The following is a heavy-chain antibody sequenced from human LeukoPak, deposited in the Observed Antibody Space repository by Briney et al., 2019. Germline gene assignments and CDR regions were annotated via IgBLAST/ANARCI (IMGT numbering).Heavy chain of an antibody. CDR3: AKDTAVRFLEWLSTRVYYYGMDV. Sequence: PGRSLRLSCAASGFTFSSYGMHWVRQAPGKGLEWVAVISYDGSNKYYADSVKGRFTISRDNSKNTLYLQMNSLRAEVTAVYYCAKDTAVRFLEWLSTRVYYYGMDVWGQGTTVTVSS. CDR2: ISYDGSNK. V-gene: IGHV3-30*18. J-gene: IGHJ6*02. D-gene: IGHD3-3*01. CDR1: GFTFSSYG.